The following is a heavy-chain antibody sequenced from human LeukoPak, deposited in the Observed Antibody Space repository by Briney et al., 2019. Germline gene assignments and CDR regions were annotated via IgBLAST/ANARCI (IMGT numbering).Heavy chain of an antibody. J-gene: IGHJ4*02. V-gene: IGHV4-31*03. D-gene: IGHD2-2*01. CDR2: IFYTGST. Sequence: PSETLSLTCTVSGGSISSGGYYWSWIHQHSGKGLEWIGYIFYTGSTSYNPSLKSRTSISIDTSENQFSLKLTSVTAADTAMYYCARDSRGPGTAAMFYYWGQGTLVIVSS. CDR1: GGSISSGGYY. CDR3: ARDSRGPGTAAMFYY.